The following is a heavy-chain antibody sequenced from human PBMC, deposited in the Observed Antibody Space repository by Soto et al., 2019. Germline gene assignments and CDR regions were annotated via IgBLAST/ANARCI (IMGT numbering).Heavy chain of an antibody. Sequence: SVTLSLTCTFSGYSINSYYWSWIRQPAGKGLEWIGRIYTSGSTNYNPSLKSRVTMSVDTSKNQFSLKLSSVTAADTAVYYCARGGNRYFDYWGPGTQVTVSS. V-gene: IGHV4-4*07. CDR1: GYSINSYY. J-gene: IGHJ4*02. CDR2: IYTSGST. D-gene: IGHD3-16*01. CDR3: ARGGNRYFDY.